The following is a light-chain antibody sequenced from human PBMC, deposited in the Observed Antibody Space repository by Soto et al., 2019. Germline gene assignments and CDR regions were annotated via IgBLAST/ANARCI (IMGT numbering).Light chain of an antibody. CDR2: DVS. V-gene: IGLV2-14*01. Sequence: QSALAQPASVSGSPGQSIAISCTGTSSDVGRYNYVSWFQQHPGKAPKLMIYDVSNRPSGVSDRFSGSKSGNTASLTISGLHAEDEADYYCSSYTSSNTFVFGTRTKVTVL. CDR1: SSDVGRYNY. CDR3: SSYTSSNTFV. J-gene: IGLJ1*01.